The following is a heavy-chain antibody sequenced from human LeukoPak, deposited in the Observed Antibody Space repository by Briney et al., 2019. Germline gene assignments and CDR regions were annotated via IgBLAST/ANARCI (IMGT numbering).Heavy chain of an antibody. J-gene: IGHJ4*02. CDR1: GFTFSSYG. CDR2: IRYDGSNK. Sequence: QPGGSLRLSCAASGFTFSSYGTHWVRQAPGKGLEWVAFIRYDGSNKYYADSVKGRFTISRDNSKNTLCLQMNSLRAEDTAVYYCAKPVVRTSYGYSGTDYWGQGTLVTVSS. V-gene: IGHV3-30*02. CDR3: AKPVVRTSYGYSGTDY. D-gene: IGHD5-18*01.